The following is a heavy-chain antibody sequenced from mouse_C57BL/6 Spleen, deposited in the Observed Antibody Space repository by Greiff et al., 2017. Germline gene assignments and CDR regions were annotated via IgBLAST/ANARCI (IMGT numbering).Heavy chain of an antibody. D-gene: IGHD2-3*01. CDR2: IHPNSGST. CDR1: GYTFTSYW. Sequence: QVQLQQPGAELVKPGASVKLSCKASGYTFTSYWMHWVKQRPGQGLEWIGMIHPNSGSTNYNEKFKSKATLTVDKSSSTAYMQLSSLTSEDSAVYYCARWLIRGGYYAMDYWGQGTSVTVSS. V-gene: IGHV1-64*01. CDR3: ARWLIRGGYYAMDY. J-gene: IGHJ4*01.